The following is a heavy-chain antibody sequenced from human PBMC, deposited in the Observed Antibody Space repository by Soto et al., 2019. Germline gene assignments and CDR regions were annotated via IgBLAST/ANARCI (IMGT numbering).Heavy chain of an antibody. D-gene: IGHD3-16*02. J-gene: IGHJ4*02. Sequence: ASVKVSCKVSGYTLTELSVHWVRQAPGKGLEWMGGFDPEDGETIYAQKFQGRVTMTEDTSTDTAYMELSSLRSEDTAVYYCAVITFGGVIAPDYWGQGTLVTVSS. CDR2: FDPEDGET. CDR1: GYTLTELS. CDR3: AVITFGGVIAPDY. V-gene: IGHV1-24*01.